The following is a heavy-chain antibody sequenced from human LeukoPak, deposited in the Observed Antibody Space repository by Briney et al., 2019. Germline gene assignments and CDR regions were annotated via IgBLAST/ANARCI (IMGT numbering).Heavy chain of an antibody. Sequence: GGSLRLSCAASGFTFSDYYMSWIRQAPGKGLEWVSYISSSGSTIYYADSVKGRFTISRDNSKNTLYVQMNSLRAEDTAVYYCARGANGGNSGHYYYGMDVWGQGTTVTVSS. V-gene: IGHV3-11*04. CDR1: GFTFSDYY. D-gene: IGHD4-23*01. CDR2: ISSSGSTI. J-gene: IGHJ6*02. CDR3: ARGANGGNSGHYYYGMDV.